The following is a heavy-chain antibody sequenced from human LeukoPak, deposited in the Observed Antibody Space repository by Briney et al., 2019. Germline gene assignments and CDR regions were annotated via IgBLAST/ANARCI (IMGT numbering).Heavy chain of an antibody. CDR3: AKRLMPDYYDSNGYYLPNDAFDI. Sequence: QPGRSLRLSCAASGFTFSSYAMHWVRQAPGKGLEWVAVISYDGSNKYYADSVKGRFTISRDNSKNTLYLQMNSLRAEDTAVYYCAKRLMPDYYDSNGYYLPNDAFDIWGQGTMVTVSS. V-gene: IGHV3-30-3*02. CDR2: ISYDGSNK. D-gene: IGHD3-22*01. J-gene: IGHJ3*02. CDR1: GFTFSSYA.